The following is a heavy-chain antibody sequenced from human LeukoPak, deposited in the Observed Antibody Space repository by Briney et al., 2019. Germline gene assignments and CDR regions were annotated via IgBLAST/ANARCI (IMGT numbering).Heavy chain of an antibody. Sequence: ASVEVSCKASGYTFTSYDINWVRQATGQGLEWMGWMNPNSGNTGYAQKFQGRVTMTRNTSISTAYMELSSLRSEDTAVYYCARAPTRITIFGVVVSRPQRWFDPWGQGTLVTVSS. J-gene: IGHJ5*02. D-gene: IGHD3-3*01. CDR3: ARAPTRITIFGVVVSRPQRWFDP. CDR1: GYTFTSYD. V-gene: IGHV1-8*01. CDR2: MNPNSGNT.